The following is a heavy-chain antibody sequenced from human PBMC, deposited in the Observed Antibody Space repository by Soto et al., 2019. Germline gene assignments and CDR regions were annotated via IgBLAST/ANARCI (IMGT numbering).Heavy chain of an antibody. CDR2: IDNGGNT. CDR1: GRTFSINADF. CDR3: VKRSLLVAPT. V-gene: IGHV4-39*01. J-gene: IGHJ4*02. Sequence: PSETLSLTCTVSGRTFSINADFWYLAWIRQPPGKGLEWIGSIDNGGNTYYSPPLKSRVIISADTSKNQFSLSLNSVTAADTAVYYCVKRSLLVAPTRGQGILVTVSS. D-gene: IGHD2-21*01.